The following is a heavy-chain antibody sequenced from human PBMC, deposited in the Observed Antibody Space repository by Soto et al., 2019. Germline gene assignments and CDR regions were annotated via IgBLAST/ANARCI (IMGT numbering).Heavy chain of an antibody. Sequence: GGSLRLSCAASGLTFNRYWMHWVRHAPGKGLVWVSHINTDGSNTNYADSVKGRFTISRDNAKSTLFLQMNSLRDEDTAVYYCARLLGYDSSGRHLDAFDIWGQGTMVTVSS. J-gene: IGHJ3*02. CDR1: GLTFNRYW. CDR3: ARLLGYDSSGRHLDAFDI. D-gene: IGHD3-22*01. V-gene: IGHV3-74*01. CDR2: INTDGSNT.